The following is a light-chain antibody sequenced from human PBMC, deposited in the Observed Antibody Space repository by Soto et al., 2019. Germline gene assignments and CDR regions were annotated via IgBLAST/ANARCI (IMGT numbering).Light chain of an antibody. Sequence: QSVLTQPPSVSAAAGQKVTISCSGSYSNIGSIFVSWYQHFPGSAPRLLIYDNSQRPSGIPDRFSGSKSGSSATLGITGLQTGDEADYYCGTWDSSLSVVLFGGGTKLTVL. CDR1: YSNIGSIF. CDR3: GTWDSSLSVVL. V-gene: IGLV1-51*01. J-gene: IGLJ2*01. CDR2: DNS.